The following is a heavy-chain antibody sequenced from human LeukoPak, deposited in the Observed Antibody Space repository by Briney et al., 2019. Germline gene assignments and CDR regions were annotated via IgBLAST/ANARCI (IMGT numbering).Heavy chain of an antibody. CDR2: IYYSGST. Sequence: PSETLSLTCTVSGGSISSYYWSWIRQPPGKGVDWIGYIYYSGSTNYNPSLKSRVTISVDTSKNQFSLKLSSVTAADTAVYYCASATTYSGSGLQYWGQGTLVTVSS. CDR1: GGSISSYY. V-gene: IGHV4-59*08. CDR3: ASATTYSGSGLQY. J-gene: IGHJ4*02. D-gene: IGHD1-26*01.